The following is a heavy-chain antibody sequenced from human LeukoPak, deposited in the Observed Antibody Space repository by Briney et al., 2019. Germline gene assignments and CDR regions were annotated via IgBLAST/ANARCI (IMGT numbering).Heavy chain of an antibody. D-gene: IGHD6-13*01. V-gene: IGHV4-59*01. J-gene: IGHJ4*02. Sequence: SETLSLTCTVSGGSISSYYWSWIRQPPGKGLEWIGYIYYSGSTNYNPSLKSRVTISVDTSKNQFSLKLSSVTAADTAVYCCAGIKYSSSWYLMPYYWGQGTLVTVSS. CDR3: AGIKYSSSWYLMPYY. CDR1: GGSISSYY. CDR2: IYYSGST.